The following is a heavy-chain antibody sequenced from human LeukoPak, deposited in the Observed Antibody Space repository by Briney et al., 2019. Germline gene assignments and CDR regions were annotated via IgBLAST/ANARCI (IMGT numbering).Heavy chain of an antibody. V-gene: IGHV5-51*01. Sequence: GESLKTSCKGSGYSFTSYWIGWVRQMPGKGLEWMGIIYPGDSDTRYSPSFQGQVTISADKSISTAYQQWSSLKASDTAMYYCASSLYCSSTSCYKDAFDIWGQGTMVTVSS. CDR1: GYSFTSYW. CDR2: IYPGDSDT. J-gene: IGHJ3*02. D-gene: IGHD2-2*02. CDR3: ASSLYCSSTSCYKDAFDI.